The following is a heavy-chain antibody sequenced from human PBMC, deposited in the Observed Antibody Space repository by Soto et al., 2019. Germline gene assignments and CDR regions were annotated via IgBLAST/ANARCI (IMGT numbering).Heavy chain of an antibody. J-gene: IGHJ6*02. V-gene: IGHV3-53*01. Sequence: EMQLVESGGGLIQPGGSLRLSCAASGFTVSSNYMSWVRQAPGKGLEWVSVIYSGGSTYYADSVKGRFTISRDNSKNTLYLQMNSLRAEDTAVYYCARDYWELRDYYYGMDVWGQGTTVTVSS. CDR1: GFTVSSNY. CDR2: IYSGGST. D-gene: IGHD1-26*01. CDR3: ARDYWELRDYYYGMDV.